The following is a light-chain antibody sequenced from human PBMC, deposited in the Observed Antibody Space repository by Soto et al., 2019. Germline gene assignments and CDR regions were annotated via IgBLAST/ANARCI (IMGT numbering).Light chain of an antibody. V-gene: IGKV3-20*01. J-gene: IGKJ1*01. CDR2: AAS. CDR3: QHYGSSSPVA. CDR1: QSVSSTY. Sequence: EIVLTQSPGTLSLSPGERATLSCRASQSVSSTYLAWYQQKPGQAPRLLIYAASSRATGIPDRFSGSGSGTDFTLTISRLEPEDFAVYYCQHYGSSSPVAFGQGTKVKIK.